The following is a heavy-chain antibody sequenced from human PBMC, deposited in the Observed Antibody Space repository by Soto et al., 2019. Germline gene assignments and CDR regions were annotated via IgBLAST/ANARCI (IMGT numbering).Heavy chain of an antibody. CDR2: IYYTGNT. D-gene: IGHD3-10*01. CDR3: ARYGSGPDNWFDP. Sequence: PSETLSLTCNVSGGSISNSNYYWGWIRQPPGKGLEWIGSIYYTGNTYYNPSLKSRVTISVDTSKNQFSLKLSSVTAADTAVYYCARYGSGPDNWFDPWGQGTLVTVSS. J-gene: IGHJ5*02. V-gene: IGHV4-39*07. CDR1: GGSISNSNYY.